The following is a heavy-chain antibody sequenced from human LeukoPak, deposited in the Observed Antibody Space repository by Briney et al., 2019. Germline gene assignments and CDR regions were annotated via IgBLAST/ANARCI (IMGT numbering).Heavy chain of an antibody. CDR1: GYTFTSYE. D-gene: IGHD3-22*01. CDR2: MNPNSGNT. CDR3: ARGYYYDSSGSNWFDP. J-gene: IGHJ5*02. V-gene: IGHV1-8*01. Sequence: ASVKVSCKASGYTFTSYEINWARQATGQGLEWMGWMNPNSGNTGYAQKFQGRVTMTRNTSISTAYMELSSLRSEDTAVYYCARGYYYDSSGSNWFDPWGQGTLVTVSS.